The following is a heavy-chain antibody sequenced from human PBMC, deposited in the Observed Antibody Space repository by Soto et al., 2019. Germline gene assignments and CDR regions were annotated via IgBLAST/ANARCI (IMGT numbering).Heavy chain of an antibody. Sequence: SETLSLTCAVSGGSICSGGYSWSWIRQPPGKGLEWIGYIYHSGSTNYNPSLKSRVTISMDTSRNQFSLILSSVTAADTAVYYCARAPYGSGTKPYYFDYWGQGTLVTVSS. CDR3: ARAPYGSGTKPYYFDY. D-gene: IGHD3-10*01. J-gene: IGHJ4*02. V-gene: IGHV4-30-2*01. CDR1: GGSICSGGYS. CDR2: IYHSGST.